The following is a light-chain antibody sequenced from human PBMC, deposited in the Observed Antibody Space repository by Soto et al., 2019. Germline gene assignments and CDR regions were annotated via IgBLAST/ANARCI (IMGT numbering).Light chain of an antibody. CDR3: QQYKNWPPLT. J-gene: IGKJ4*01. CDR2: GAF. Sequence: EIVMTQSPATLSVSPGETATLSCRASQSVSYNLAWYQQKPGQGPRLLIYGAFTTATGILARFSDSGSGTDFTLTISSLQSEDFAVYYCQQYKNWPPLTFGGGTKVEIK. CDR1: QSVSYN. V-gene: IGKV3-15*01.